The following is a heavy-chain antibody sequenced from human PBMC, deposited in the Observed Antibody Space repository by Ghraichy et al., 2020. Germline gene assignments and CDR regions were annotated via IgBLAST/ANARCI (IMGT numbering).Heavy chain of an antibody. CDR2: ISGSADAT. D-gene: IGHD5-18*01. V-gene: IGHV3-23*01. Sequence: GGSLRLSCGVFGFTFSNYAMSWVRQTPGKGLEWVSSISGSADATYYTDSVKGRFTISRDNSKNTLYLQMYSLRAEDTAVYYCAKDIPYSSRGLDRWGQGTLVTVSS. CDR1: GFTFSNYA. CDR3: AKDIPYSSRGLDR. J-gene: IGHJ4*02.